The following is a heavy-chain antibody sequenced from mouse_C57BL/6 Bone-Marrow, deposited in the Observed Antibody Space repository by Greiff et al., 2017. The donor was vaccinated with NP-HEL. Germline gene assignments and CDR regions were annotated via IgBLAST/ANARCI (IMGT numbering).Heavy chain of an antibody. D-gene: IGHD2-3*01. CDR2: ISSGSSTI. J-gene: IGHJ2*01. Sequence: EVQVVESGGGLVKPGGSLKLSCAASGFTFSDYGMHWVRQAPEKGLEWVAYISSGSSTIYYADTVKGRFTISRDNAKNTLFLQMTSLRSEDTAMYYCARGGWLLRWYYFDYWGQGTTLTVSS. V-gene: IGHV5-17*01. CDR1: GFTFSDYG. CDR3: ARGGWLLRWYYFDY.